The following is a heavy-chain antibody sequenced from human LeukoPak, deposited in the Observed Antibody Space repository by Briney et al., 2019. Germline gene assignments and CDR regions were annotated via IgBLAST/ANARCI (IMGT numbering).Heavy chain of an antibody. CDR2: INHSGIT. Sequence: PSDTRSLTCSVYGGSLSGNYCSWIRQPPGKQLEWIREINHSGITNYNPSLKSRVTISVDTSKNQFSLKLSSVTAADTAVYYCARVKVRGEKVYYYYYYGMDVWGQGNTVTVSS. CDR3: ARVKVRGEKVYYYYYYGMDV. J-gene: IGHJ6*02. CDR1: GGSLSGNY. D-gene: IGHD3-10*01. V-gene: IGHV4-34*01.